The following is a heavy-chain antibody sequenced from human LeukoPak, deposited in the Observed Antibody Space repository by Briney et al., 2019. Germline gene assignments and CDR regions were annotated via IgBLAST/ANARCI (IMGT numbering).Heavy chain of an antibody. CDR2: INHSGST. D-gene: IGHD4-11*01. V-gene: IGHV4-34*01. J-gene: IGHJ4*02. CDR3: ARRTSVTIPFGY. Sequence: SETLSLTCAVYGGSFSGYYWSWIRQPPGKGLEWSGEINHSGSTNYNPSLKSRVIISVDKSKNQFSLKLSSVTAADTAVYYCARRTSVTIPFGYWGQGTLVTVSS. CDR1: GGSFSGYY.